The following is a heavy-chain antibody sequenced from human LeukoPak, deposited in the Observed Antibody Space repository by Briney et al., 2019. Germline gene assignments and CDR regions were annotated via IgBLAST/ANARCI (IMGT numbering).Heavy chain of an antibody. CDR3: AREIGDIVETGVNFDY. CDR2: ISYDGSTQ. J-gene: IGHJ4*02. CDR1: GFTFSKYA. D-gene: IGHD2-15*01. V-gene: IGHV3-30*04. Sequence: SGGSLRLSCAASGFTFSKYAMHWVRQGPGKGLEWVAIISYDGSTQYYADSVKGRFTISRDNAKNSLYLQMNSLRAEDTAVYYCAREIGDIVETGVNFDYWGQGTLVTVSS.